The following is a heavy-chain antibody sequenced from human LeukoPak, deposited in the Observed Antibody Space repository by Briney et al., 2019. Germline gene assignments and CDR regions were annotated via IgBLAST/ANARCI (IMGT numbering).Heavy chain of an antibody. D-gene: IGHD5-24*01. Sequence: ASVKVSCKASGYTFTSYGISWVRQAPGQGLEWMGWISAYNGNTNYAQKLQGRVTMTTDTSTSTAYMDLRSLRSDDTAVYYCARDSQRDGYKRRHNWFDPWGQGTLVTVSS. CDR2: ISAYNGNT. CDR1: GYTFTSYG. V-gene: IGHV1-18*01. J-gene: IGHJ5*02. CDR3: ARDSQRDGYKRRHNWFDP.